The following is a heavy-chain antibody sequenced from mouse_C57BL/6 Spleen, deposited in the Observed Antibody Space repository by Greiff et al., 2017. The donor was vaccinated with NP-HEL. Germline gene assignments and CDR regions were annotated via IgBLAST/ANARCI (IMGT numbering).Heavy chain of an antibody. D-gene: IGHD1-1*01. CDR1: GFNIKNTY. Sequence: EVMLVESVAELVRPGASVKLSCTASGFNIKNTYMHWVKQRPEQGLEWIGRIDPANGNTKYAPKFQGKATITADTSSNTAYLQLSSLTSEDTAIYYCARDYYGSSYGAMDYGGQGTSVTVSS. CDR2: IDPANGNT. CDR3: ARDYYGSSYGAMDY. V-gene: IGHV14-3*01. J-gene: IGHJ4*01.